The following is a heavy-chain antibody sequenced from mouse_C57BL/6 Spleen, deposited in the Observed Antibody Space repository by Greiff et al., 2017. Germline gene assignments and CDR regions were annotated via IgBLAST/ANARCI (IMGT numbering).Heavy chain of an antibody. Sequence: QVQLQQPGAELVKPGASVKLSCKASGYTFTSYWMHWVKQRPGQGLEWIGMLHPNSGSTNYNEKFKSKATLTVDKSSSTAYMQLSSLTSEYSAVYYCSSTHYYGSSYWYFDVWGTGTTVTVSS. J-gene: IGHJ1*03. CDR2: LHPNSGST. CDR1: GYTFTSYW. CDR3: SSTHYYGSSYWYFDV. D-gene: IGHD1-1*01. V-gene: IGHV1-64*01.